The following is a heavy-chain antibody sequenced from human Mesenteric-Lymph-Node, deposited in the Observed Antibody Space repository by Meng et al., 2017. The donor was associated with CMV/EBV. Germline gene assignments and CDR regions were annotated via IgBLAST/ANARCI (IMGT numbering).Heavy chain of an antibody. CDR3: VRDRGDPSAPFDS. CDR1: GFTFSSYA. Sequence: GESLKISCAASGFTFSSYAMSWVRQAPGKGLEWVAVVSSDGVRTHYADSVKGRFAIPRDNSRDTLYLHVNSLRHEDAAFYYCVRDRGDPSAPFDSWGQGTLVTVSS. J-gene: IGHJ4*02. D-gene: IGHD2-2*01. V-gene: IGHV3-30*09. CDR2: VSSDGVRT.